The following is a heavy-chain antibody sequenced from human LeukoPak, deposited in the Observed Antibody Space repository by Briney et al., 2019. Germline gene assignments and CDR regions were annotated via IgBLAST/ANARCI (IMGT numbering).Heavy chain of an antibody. CDR2: INPNSGGT. V-gene: IGHV1-2*02. CDR1: GYTFTDYY. Sequence: GPSVNVSCKASGYTFTDYYMHCVRQAPGQGLESMVWINPNSGGTNYPQKFQGKVTMTRNTSITTAYMGLSRLTSENTAGYSWARGGHYSSYSMDVWGKGTTVTVSS. J-gene: IGHJ6*03. CDR3: ARGGHYSSYSMDV.